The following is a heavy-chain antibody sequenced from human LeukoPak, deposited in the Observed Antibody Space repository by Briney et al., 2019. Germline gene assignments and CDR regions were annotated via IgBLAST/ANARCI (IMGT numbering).Heavy chain of an antibody. Sequence: SVKVSCKASGGTFRSYAISWVRQAPGQGLEWMGRIIPIFGTANYAQKFQGRVTITADKSTSTAYMELSSLRSEDTAVYYCELPSWEGITAAGTVTWFDPWGQGTLVTVSS. V-gene: IGHV1-69*06. J-gene: IGHJ5*02. D-gene: IGHD6-13*01. CDR2: IIPIFGTA. CDR3: ELPSWEGITAAGTVTWFDP. CDR1: GGTFRSYA.